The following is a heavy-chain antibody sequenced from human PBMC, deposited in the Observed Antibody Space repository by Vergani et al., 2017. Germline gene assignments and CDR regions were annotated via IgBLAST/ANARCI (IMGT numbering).Heavy chain of an antibody. CDR2: IRPKTDGETT. D-gene: IGHD3-9*01. J-gene: IGHJ4*02. CDR1: GFTFSACP. CDR3: TTPTKRELRYYFDY. Sequence: EVQLLQSGGGVIQPGGSVRLSCAASGFTFSACPMTWVRQAPGKGLEWVARIRPKTDGETTDYAAPVKGRFTISRDDSKNTLYLQMNSLKTEDTAVYYCTTPTKRELRYYFDYWGQGTLVTVSS. V-gene: IGHV3-15*01.